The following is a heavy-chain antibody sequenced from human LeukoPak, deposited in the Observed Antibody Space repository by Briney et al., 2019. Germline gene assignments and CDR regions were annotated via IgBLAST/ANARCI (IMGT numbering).Heavy chain of an antibody. D-gene: IGHD5-24*01. CDR2: ISSSGMYI. J-gene: IGHJ4*02. V-gene: IGHV3-21*01. CDR3: AREGRAEIDY. CDR1: GFSFNSYS. Sequence: GGSLRLSCAASGFSFNSYSITWVRQAPGKGLEWVSSISSSGMYIYYADTMKGRFTISSDNAKNSASLQMASLGAADTAVYYCAREGRAEIDYWGQGTLVTVSS.